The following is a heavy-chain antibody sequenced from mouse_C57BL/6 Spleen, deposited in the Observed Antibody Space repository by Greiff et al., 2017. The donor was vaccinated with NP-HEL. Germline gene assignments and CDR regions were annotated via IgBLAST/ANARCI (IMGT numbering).Heavy chain of an antibody. V-gene: IGHV1-50*01. CDR2: IDPSDSYT. J-gene: IGHJ1*03. CDR3: AYGSKGYWYFDV. Sequence: QVHVKQPGAELVKPGASVKLSCKASGYTFTSYWMQWVKQRPGQGLEWIGEIDPSDSYTNYNQKFKGKATLTVDTSSSTAYMQLSSLTSEDSAVYYCAYGSKGYWYFDVWGTGTTVTVSS. D-gene: IGHD1-1*01. CDR1: GYTFTSYW.